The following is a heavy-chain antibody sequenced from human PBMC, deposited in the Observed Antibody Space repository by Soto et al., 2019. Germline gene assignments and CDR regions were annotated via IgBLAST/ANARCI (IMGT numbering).Heavy chain of an antibody. V-gene: IGHV4-39*01. J-gene: IGHJ4*02. CDR1: GGSITRNDHY. CDR3: ARLGSSGWYQGSYFDY. Sequence: QLQLQESGPGLVRPSETLSLICTVSGGSITRNDHYWGWIRQSPGKGLEWIGDIKSSGSTNYNLSLKSRVRMSVETSKKQFSLKMNSVTAADTAVYYCARLGSSGWYQGSYFDYWGQGTLVTVSS. D-gene: IGHD6-19*01. CDR2: IKSSGST.